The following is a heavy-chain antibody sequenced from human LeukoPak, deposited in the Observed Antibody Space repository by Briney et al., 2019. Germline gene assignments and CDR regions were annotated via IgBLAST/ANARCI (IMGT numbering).Heavy chain of an antibody. Sequence: SETLSLTCAGSAFFISSGFYWGWIRQSPGKGLEWIGSISYTGDTYYNPSLKSRLTLSLDTSNKQFSLKLTSVTAADAAVCYCARDASTGWVSSWFDPWGQGTLVIVSS. CDR3: ARDASTGWVSSWFDP. D-gene: IGHD2-8*02. V-gene: IGHV4-38-2*01. J-gene: IGHJ5*02. CDR2: ISYTGDT. CDR1: AFFISSGFY.